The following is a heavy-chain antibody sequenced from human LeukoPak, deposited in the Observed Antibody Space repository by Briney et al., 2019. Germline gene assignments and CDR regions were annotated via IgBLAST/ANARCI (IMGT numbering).Heavy chain of an antibody. CDR3: ARLGSPHWFDP. CDR1: GGTFSNYA. J-gene: IGHJ5*02. Sequence: ASVKVSCKASGGTFSNYAIGWVRQAPGQGLEWMGGVIPIFSTANYAQKFQGRVTITADESTSTAYMELSSLRSEDTAVYYCARLGSPHWFDPWGQGTLVTVSS. D-gene: IGHD3-10*01. CDR2: VIPIFSTA. V-gene: IGHV1-69*13.